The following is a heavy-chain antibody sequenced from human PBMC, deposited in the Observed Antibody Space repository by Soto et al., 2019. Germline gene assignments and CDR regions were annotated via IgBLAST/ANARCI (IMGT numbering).Heavy chain of an antibody. J-gene: IGHJ6*02. CDR1: GGSISSSDYY. CDR3: ARVPHKQSGYDPYGGMDV. Sequence: PSETLSLTCTVSGGSISSSDYYWSWIRQPAGKGLEWIGRIYTSGSTNYNPSLKSRVTMSVDTSKNQFSLKLSSVTAADTAVYYCARVPHKQSGYDPYGGMDVWGQGTTVTVSS. V-gene: IGHV4-61*02. CDR2: IYTSGST. D-gene: IGHD5-12*01.